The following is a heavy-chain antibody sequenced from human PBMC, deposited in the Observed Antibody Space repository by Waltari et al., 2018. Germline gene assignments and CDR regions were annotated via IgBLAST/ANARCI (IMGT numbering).Heavy chain of an antibody. CDR3: AKDLGGYGGNSHESQRGY. J-gene: IGHJ4*02. V-gene: IGHV3-15*01. CDR1: GGSISSGSYY. CDR2: IKSKTDGGTT. Sequence: VQLQESGPGLVKPSQTLSLTCTVSGGSISSGSYYWSWIRQPAGKGLEWVGRIKSKTDGGTTDYAAPVKGRFTISRDDSKNTLYLQMNSLRAEDTAVYYCAKDLGGYGGNSHESQRGYWGQGTLVTVSS. D-gene: IGHD2-21*02.